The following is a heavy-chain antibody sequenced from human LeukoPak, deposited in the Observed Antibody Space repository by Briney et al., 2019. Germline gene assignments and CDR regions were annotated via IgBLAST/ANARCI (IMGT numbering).Heavy chain of an antibody. J-gene: IGHJ6*03. CDR3: AKSSGGSYYYYMDV. D-gene: IGHD2-15*01. CDR1: GFTLSTYE. V-gene: IGHV3-33*08. CDR2: IWYDGSNK. Sequence: GGSLRLSCAASGFTLSTYEMNWVRQAPGKGLEWVAVIWYDGSNKYYADSVKGRFTISRDNSKNTLYLQMNSLRAEDTAVYYCAKSSGGSYYYYMDVWGKGTTVTVSS.